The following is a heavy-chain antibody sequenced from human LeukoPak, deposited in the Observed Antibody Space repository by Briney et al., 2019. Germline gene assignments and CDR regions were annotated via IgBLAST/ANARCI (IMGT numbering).Heavy chain of an antibody. J-gene: IGHJ5*02. CDR1: GFTFSSYE. D-gene: IGHD3-22*01. CDR2: ISSSGSTI. CDR3: ARGQGYYYDSPSWFDP. Sequence: GGSLRLSCAASGFTFSSYEMNWVRQAPGKGLEWVSYISSSGSTIYYADSVKGRFTISRDNAKNSLYLQMNSLRAEDTAVYYCARGQGYYYDSPSWFDPWGQGTLVTVSS. V-gene: IGHV3-48*03.